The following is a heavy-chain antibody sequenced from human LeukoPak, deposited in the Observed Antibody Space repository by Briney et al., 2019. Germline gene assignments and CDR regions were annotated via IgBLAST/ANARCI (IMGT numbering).Heavy chain of an antibody. CDR3: ARGGVVVTRLDY. CDR2: IIPILGIA. D-gene: IGHD2-21*02. V-gene: IGHV1-69*04. CDR1: GGTFSSYA. Sequence: SVKLTCKASGGTFSSYAISWVRQAPGQGLEWMGRIIPILGIANYAQKFQGRVTITADKSTSTAYMELSSLRSEDTAVYYCARGGVVVTRLDYWGQGTLVTVSS. J-gene: IGHJ4*02.